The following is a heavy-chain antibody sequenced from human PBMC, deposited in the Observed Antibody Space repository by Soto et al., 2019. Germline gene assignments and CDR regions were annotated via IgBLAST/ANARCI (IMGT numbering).Heavy chain of an antibody. J-gene: IGHJ5*02. Sequence: ASETLSLTCSVSGGSISGSYWSWIRQPPGKELELVAYIYYTGSAYYNPSLKSRLSMSIDTSKNQFSLKMTSVTDADTAMYYCAKVGRIAAAGTWFDPWGQGTPVTVSS. CDR3: AKVGRIAAAGTWFDP. D-gene: IGHD6-13*01. CDR1: GGSISGSY. CDR2: IYYTGSA. V-gene: IGHV4-59*01.